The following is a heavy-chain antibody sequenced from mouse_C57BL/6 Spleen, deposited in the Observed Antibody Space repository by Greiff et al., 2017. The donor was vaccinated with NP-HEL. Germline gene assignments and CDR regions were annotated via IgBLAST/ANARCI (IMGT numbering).Heavy chain of an antibody. D-gene: IGHD1-1*01. Sequence: EVKLVESGGGLVKPGGSLKLSCAASGFTFSDYGMHWVRQAPEKGLEWVAYISSGSSTIYYADTVKGRFPISRDNAKNTLFLQMTSLRSEDTAMYYCAREDYSYAMDYWGQGTSVTVSS. CDR1: GFTFSDYG. V-gene: IGHV5-17*01. J-gene: IGHJ4*01. CDR3: AREDYSYAMDY. CDR2: ISSGSSTI.